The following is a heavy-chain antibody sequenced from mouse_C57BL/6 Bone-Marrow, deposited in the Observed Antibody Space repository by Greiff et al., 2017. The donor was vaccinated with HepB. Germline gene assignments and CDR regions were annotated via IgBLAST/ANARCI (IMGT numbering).Heavy chain of an antibody. CDR3: ERGPYEYGRNDG. D-gene: IGHD2-4*01. CDR1: GYAFSSYW. J-gene: IGHJ2*01. CDR2: IYPGDGDT. Sequence: QVQLQQSGAELVKPGASVKISCKASGYAFSSYWMNWVKQRPGKGLEWIGQIYPGDGDTNYNEKFKGKATLTADKSSSTAYRQLSSLTAEDSAVYCCERGPYEYGRNDGWGPGTTLTVSS. V-gene: IGHV1-80*01.